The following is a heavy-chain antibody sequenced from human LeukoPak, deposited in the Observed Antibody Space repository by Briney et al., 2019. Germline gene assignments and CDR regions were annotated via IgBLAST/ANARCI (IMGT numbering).Heavy chain of an antibody. J-gene: IGHJ4*02. V-gene: IGHV1-46*01. CDR2: INPSGGDT. Sequence: ASVKVSCKASGYTFTSYYMHWVRQAPGQGLEWMGIINPSGGDTTYAQKFQGRLSMTRDMSTSTVYMELSSLRSEDTAVYYCARTFYEQMPHFDYWGQGTLVTVSS. D-gene: IGHD3-16*01. CDR1: GYTFTSYY. CDR3: ARTFYEQMPHFDY.